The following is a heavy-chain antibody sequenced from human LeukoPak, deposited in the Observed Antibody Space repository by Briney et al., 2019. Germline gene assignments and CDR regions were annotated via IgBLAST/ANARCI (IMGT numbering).Heavy chain of an antibody. D-gene: IGHD3-10*01. Sequence: ASVKVSCKASGYTFISYHMHWVRQAPGQGLEWMGIINPRGGGTSKAQKFQGRVAMKSDMSTSTVYMELSSLRSEDTAVYYCARDRSYDASGSPEYYFDFWGQGTLVTVSS. V-gene: IGHV1-46*01. CDR2: INPRGGGT. CDR1: GYTFISYH. J-gene: IGHJ4*02. CDR3: ARDRSYDASGSPEYYFDF.